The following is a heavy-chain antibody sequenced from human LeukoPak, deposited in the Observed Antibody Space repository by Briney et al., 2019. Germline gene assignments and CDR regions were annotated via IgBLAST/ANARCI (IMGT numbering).Heavy chain of an antibody. D-gene: IGHD1-1*01. J-gene: IGHJ4*02. Sequence: SETLSLTCTVSGGSVTSGSYYWSWIRQPPGKGLEYIGCFYYRGSTKYNPSLKSRVAISVDTSKTQFSLRLSSVTAADTAVYYCARGGLQLPDHWGQGTLVTVSS. CDR2: FYYRGST. CDR3: ARGGLQLPDH. CDR1: GGSVTSGSYY. V-gene: IGHV4-61*01.